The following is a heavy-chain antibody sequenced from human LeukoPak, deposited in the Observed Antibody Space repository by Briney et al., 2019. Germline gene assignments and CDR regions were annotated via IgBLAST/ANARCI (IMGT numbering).Heavy chain of an antibody. CDR2: IYYSGST. V-gene: IGHV4-39*07. CDR1: GGSISSGSYY. J-gene: IGHJ6*03. D-gene: IGHD5-18*01. CDR3: ATNSYGHYQYYYYMDV. Sequence: SETLSLTCTVSGGSISSGSYYWGWIRQPPGKGLEWIGSIYYSGSTYYNPSLRSRVSISLDTSKNQFSLRLGSVTAADTAVYYCATNSYGHYQYYYYMDVWGKGTTVTISS.